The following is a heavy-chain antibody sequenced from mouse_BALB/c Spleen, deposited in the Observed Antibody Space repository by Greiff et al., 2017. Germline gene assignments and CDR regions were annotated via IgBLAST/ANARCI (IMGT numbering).Heavy chain of an antibody. CDR3: ARDYGNYVGAMDY. J-gene: IGHJ4*01. V-gene: IGHV1-14*01. CDR2: INPYNDGT. D-gene: IGHD2-1*01. Sequence: EVQLQQSGPELVKPGASVKMSCKASGYTFTSYVMHWVKQKPGQGLEWIGYINPYNDGTKYNEKFKGKATLTSDKSSSTAYMELSSLTSEDSAVYYCARDYGNYVGAMDYWGQGTSVTVSS. CDR1: GYTFTSYV.